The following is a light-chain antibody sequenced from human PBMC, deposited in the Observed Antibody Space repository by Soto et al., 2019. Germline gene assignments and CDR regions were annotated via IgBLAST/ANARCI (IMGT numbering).Light chain of an antibody. V-gene: IGKV1-8*01. CDR3: LQYYSYPLT. CDR1: PGISSY. Sequence: AIRMTQSPSSVSASTGDRVTITCRASPGISSYLAWYQQKPGKAPKLLIYAASTLQSGVSSRFSGSGSGTDFTLTISCLQSEDFATYYCLQYYSYPLTFGGGTKVDI. CDR2: AAS. J-gene: IGKJ4*01.